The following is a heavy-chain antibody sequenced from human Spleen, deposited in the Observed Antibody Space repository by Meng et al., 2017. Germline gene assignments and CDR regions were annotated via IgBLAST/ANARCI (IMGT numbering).Heavy chain of an antibody. V-gene: IGHV3-23*01. CDR1: GFTFSNYG. D-gene: IGHD3-3*01. J-gene: IGHJ6*02. Sequence: GGSLRLSCEASGFTFSNYGFHWVRQAPGKGLEWVSAISGSGGSTYYADSVKGRFTISRDNSKNTLYLQMNSLRAEDTAVYYCAKGYYYDFWSGYPGGHYGMDVWGQGTTVTVSS. CDR2: ISGSGGST. CDR3: AKGYYYDFWSGYPGGHYGMDV.